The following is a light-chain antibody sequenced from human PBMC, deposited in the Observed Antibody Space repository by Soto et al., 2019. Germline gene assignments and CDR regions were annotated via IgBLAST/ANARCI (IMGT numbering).Light chain of an antibody. CDR1: QGISNY. CDR2: AAS. V-gene: IGKV1-9*01. Sequence: DIQLTQSPSFLSAPVGDRLTISLRASQGISNYLAWYQQKPGKAPKLLIYAASTLQSGVPSRFSGSGSGTEFTLTISSLQPEDFASYYCQKLDTYPLTFGQGTRLEI. J-gene: IGKJ5*01. CDR3: QKLDTYPLT.